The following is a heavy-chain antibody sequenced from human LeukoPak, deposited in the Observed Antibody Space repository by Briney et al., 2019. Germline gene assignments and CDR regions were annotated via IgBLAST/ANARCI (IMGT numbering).Heavy chain of an antibody. Sequence: KPSGTLSLTCDVSGDSISTPHWWSWVRQPPGKGLEWIGEIFHSGRVNYIPSLQSRVTISLDKSKNRISLEVNSVTAADTAVYYCARLNADYGYYGPHDAFDIWGQGTLVAVSS. D-gene: IGHD4-17*01. J-gene: IGHJ3*02. CDR3: ARLNADYGYYGPHDAFDI. CDR2: IFHSGRV. V-gene: IGHV4-4*02. CDR1: GDSISTPHW.